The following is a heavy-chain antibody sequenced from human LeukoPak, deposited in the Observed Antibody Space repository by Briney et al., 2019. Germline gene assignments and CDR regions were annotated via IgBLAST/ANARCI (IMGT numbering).Heavy chain of an antibody. CDR3: TRRAWGSGWGAFDI. Sequence: PGGSLRLSCAASGFAFSDSDMYWVRQAPGKGLEWVGRIRSKANNYATAYAVSVKGRFTISRDDSKNTAHLQMNRLKTEDTAVYYCTRRAWGSGWGAFDIWGQGTMVTVSS. D-gene: IGHD6-19*01. V-gene: IGHV3-73*01. CDR2: IRSKANNYAT. CDR1: GFAFSDSD. J-gene: IGHJ3*02.